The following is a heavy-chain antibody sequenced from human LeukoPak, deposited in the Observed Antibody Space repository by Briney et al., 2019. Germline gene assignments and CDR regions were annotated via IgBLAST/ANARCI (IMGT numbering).Heavy chain of an antibody. D-gene: IGHD6-19*01. CDR1: GGTFSSYA. J-gene: IGHJ5*02. Sequence: SVKVSCKASGGTFSSYAISWVRQAPGQGLEWMGRIIPIFGMANHAQNFQGRVTITADKSASTAYMELSSLTSEDTAVYFCARDADIAVAGISSANWFDPWGQGTLVTVSA. V-gene: IGHV1-69*04. CDR2: IIPIFGMA. CDR3: ARDADIAVAGISSANWFDP.